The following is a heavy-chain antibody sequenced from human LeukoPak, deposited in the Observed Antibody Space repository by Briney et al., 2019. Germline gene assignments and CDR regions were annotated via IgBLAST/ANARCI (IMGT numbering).Heavy chain of an antibody. Sequence: GGSLRLSGAASGFTFSSYAMSWVRQAPGKGLEWVSAISGSGGSTYYADSVKGRFTISRDNSKNTLYLQMNSLRAEDTAVYYCAKPREQQLVYFDYWGQGTLVTVSS. J-gene: IGHJ4*02. CDR1: GFTFSSYA. V-gene: IGHV3-23*01. CDR3: AKPREQQLVYFDY. CDR2: ISGSGGST. D-gene: IGHD6-13*01.